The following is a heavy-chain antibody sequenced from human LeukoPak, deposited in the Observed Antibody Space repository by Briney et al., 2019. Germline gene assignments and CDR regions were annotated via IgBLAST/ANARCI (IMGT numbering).Heavy chain of an antibody. D-gene: IGHD3-10*01. J-gene: IGHJ4*02. V-gene: IGHV4-38-2*01. CDR2: FHQSGST. CDR1: GYSISSGYY. Sequence: PSETLSLTCVVSGYSISSGYYWGWIRQPPGKGLQWIGNFHQSGSTSYNPSLKSRVTISVDTSKNQFSLKLSSVTAADTAVYYCAVIYGSGSYIPRWGQGTLVTVSS. CDR3: AVIYGSGSYIPR.